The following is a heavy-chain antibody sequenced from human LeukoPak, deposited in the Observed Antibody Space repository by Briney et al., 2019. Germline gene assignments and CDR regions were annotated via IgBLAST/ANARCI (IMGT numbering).Heavy chain of an antibody. Sequence: PSETLSLTCAVYGGSFSGYYWSWIRQPPGKGLEWIGEINHSGSTNYNPSLKSRVTISVDTSKNQFSLKLSSVTAADTAVYYCARSYSGSYYGTLDYWGQGTLVTVSS. V-gene: IGHV4-34*01. CDR3: ARSYSGSYYGTLDY. D-gene: IGHD1-26*01. J-gene: IGHJ4*02. CDR2: INHSGST. CDR1: GGSFSGYY.